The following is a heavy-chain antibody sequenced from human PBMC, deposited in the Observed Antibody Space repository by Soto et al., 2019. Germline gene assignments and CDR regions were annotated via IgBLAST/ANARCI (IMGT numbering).Heavy chain of an antibody. J-gene: IGHJ4*02. CDR2: IYYSGST. CDR1: GGSISSYY. V-gene: IGHV4-59*08. Sequence: QVQLQESGPGLVKPSETLSLTCTVSGGSISSYYWSWIRQPPGKGLEWIGYIYYSGSTNYNPSLKSRVTISVDTSKNQCSLKLSSVTAADTAVDYCARRSGSYFWTIFDYWGQGTLVTVSS. CDR3: ARRSGSYFWTIFDY. D-gene: IGHD1-26*01.